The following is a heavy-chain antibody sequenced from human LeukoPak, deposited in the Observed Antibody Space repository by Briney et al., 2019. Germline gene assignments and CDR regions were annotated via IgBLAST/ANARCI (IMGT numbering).Heavy chain of an antibody. CDR2: IKQDGSDK. D-gene: IGHD3-3*01. J-gene: IGHJ4*02. V-gene: IGHV3-7*01. CDR3: ARDRNTDFWSGYYTNDFDY. Sequence: PGGSLRLSCAASGFTFSNFWMTWVRQAPGKGLEWVANIKQDGSDKYYVDSVKGRFTISRDNAKNSLYLQMNSLRAEDTAVYYCARDRNTDFWSGYYTNDFDYWGQGTLVTVSS. CDR1: GFTFSNFW.